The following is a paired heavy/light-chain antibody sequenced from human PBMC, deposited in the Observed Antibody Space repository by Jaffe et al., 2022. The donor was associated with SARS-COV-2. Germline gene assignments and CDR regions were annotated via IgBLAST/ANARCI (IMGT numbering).Light chain of an antibody. CDR3: QQYYTTPYT. CDR1: QSILYRPNNKSY. Sequence: DVVMTQSPDSLVVSLGERATINCKSSQSILYRPNNKSYLTWYQQKPGQPPKLLIYWASTRESGVPDRFSGSGSGTDFTLTISSLQAEDVAVYYCQQYYTTPYTFGQGTKLEIK. CDR2: WAS. V-gene: IGKV4-1*01. J-gene: IGKJ2*01.
Heavy chain of an antibody. D-gene: IGHD3-10*01. Sequence: QVQLQESGPGLVKPSQTLSLTCTVSGGSISSGGYYWNWIRQHPGKGLEWIAYISHSGDPNYNPSLKRRVTISVDTSHNQFSLKLSSLTAADTAVYFCARDNDASGIGSFDFWGQGILVTVSS. J-gene: IGHJ4*02. CDR2: ISHSGDP. V-gene: IGHV4-31*03. CDR3: ARDNDASGIGSFDF. CDR1: GGSISSGGYY.